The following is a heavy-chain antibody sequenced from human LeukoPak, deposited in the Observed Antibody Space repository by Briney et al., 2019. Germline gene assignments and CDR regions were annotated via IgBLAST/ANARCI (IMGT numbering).Heavy chain of an antibody. CDR1: GYTFTGYY. Sequence: ASVKVSCKASGYTFTGYYMHWVRQAPGQGLEWMGWINPNSGGTNYAQKFQGRVTITRDTSISTAYMELSRLRSDDTAVYYCARDGMDSYDSSGYYPIDYWGQGTLVTVSS. J-gene: IGHJ4*02. CDR2: INPNSGGT. D-gene: IGHD3-22*01. V-gene: IGHV1-2*02. CDR3: ARDGMDSYDSSGYYPIDY.